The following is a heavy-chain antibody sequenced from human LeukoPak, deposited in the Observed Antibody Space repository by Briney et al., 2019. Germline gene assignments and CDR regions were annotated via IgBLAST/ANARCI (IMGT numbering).Heavy chain of an antibody. D-gene: IGHD6-6*01. CDR2: IYPGDSDT. J-gene: IGHJ4*02. CDR3: ARRVAPRPVDY. V-gene: IGHV5-51*01. CDR1: GYSFTSYW. Sequence: GESLKIYCKGSGYSFTSYWIGWVRQMPGKGLEWMGIIYPGDSDTKYSPSFQGQVTISADKSISTAYLQWNSLKASDTAMYSCARRVAPRPVDYWGQGTLVTVSS.